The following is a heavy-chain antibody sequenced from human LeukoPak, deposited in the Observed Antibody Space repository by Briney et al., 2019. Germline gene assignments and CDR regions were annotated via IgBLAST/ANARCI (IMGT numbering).Heavy chain of an antibody. J-gene: IGHJ3*01. Sequence: SETLSLTCAVYGGSFSGYYWSWIRQPPGKGLEWIGEINHSGSTNYNPSLKTRVTMSVDTPKNEISLNLNSVTAADTAVYYCAGAPIIYSSSRGGAFDVWGQGATVTVSS. CDR2: INHSGST. CDR1: GGSFSGYY. D-gene: IGHD6-13*01. V-gene: IGHV4-34*01. CDR3: AGAPIIYSSSRGGAFDV.